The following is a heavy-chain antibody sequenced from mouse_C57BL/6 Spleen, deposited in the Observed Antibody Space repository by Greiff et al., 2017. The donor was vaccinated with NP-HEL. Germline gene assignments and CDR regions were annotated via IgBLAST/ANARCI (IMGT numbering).Heavy chain of an antibody. CDR1: GYTFTSYW. V-gene: IGHV1-74*01. Sequence: QVQLKQPGAELVKPGASVKVSCKASGYTFTSYWMHWVKQRPGQGLEWIGRIHPSDSDTNYNQKFKGKATLTVDKSSSTAYMQLSSLTSEDSAVYYCAITTEDYAMDYWGQGTSVTVSS. D-gene: IGHD1-1*01. CDR2: IHPSDSDT. J-gene: IGHJ4*01. CDR3: AITTEDYAMDY.